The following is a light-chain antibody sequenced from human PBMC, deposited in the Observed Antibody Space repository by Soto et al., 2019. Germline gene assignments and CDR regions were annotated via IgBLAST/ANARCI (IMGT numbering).Light chain of an antibody. CDR2: KAS. Sequence: DIQMTQSPSTLSASVGDRVTITCRASQSIGSWLAWYQQKPGQAPKVLIYKASSLESGVPSRFSGSGSGTEFTLTISSLQPEDVATYYCQQYNSYGTFGQGTKV. V-gene: IGKV1-5*03. J-gene: IGKJ1*01. CDR3: QQYNSYGT. CDR1: QSIGSW.